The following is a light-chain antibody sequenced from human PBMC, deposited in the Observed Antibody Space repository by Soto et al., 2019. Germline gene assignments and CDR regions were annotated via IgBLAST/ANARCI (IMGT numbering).Light chain of an antibody. Sequence: EIVLTQSPGTLSLSPGERATLSCRASQSVSSSYLAWYQQKPGQAPRPLIYGASSRATGIPDRFSGSGSGTGFTLTISRLEPEDFAVYYCLQYGSSPYTFGQGPKLEIK. J-gene: IGKJ2*01. CDR3: LQYGSSPYT. V-gene: IGKV3-20*01. CDR1: QSVSSSY. CDR2: GAS.